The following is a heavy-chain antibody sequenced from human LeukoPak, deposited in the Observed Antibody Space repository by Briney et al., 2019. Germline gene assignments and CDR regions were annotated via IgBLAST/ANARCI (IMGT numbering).Heavy chain of an antibody. CDR2: INPNSGGT. J-gene: IGHJ4*02. CDR1: GYTFTDYY. D-gene: IGHD5-18*01. Sequence: ASVKVSCKASGYTFTDYYMHRVRQAPGQGPEWMGWINPNSGGTIYAQKFQGRVTLTRDTSINTAYMELSRLTSDDTAAYYCARVLDRVGGYSYAYNFWGQGTLVTVSS. V-gene: IGHV1-2*02. CDR3: ARVLDRVGGYSYAYNF.